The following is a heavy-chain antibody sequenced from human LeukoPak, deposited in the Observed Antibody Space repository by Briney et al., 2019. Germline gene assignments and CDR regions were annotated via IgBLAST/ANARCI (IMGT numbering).Heavy chain of an antibody. J-gene: IGHJ5*02. V-gene: IGHV1-18*01. D-gene: IGHD6-6*01. Sequence: ASVKVSCKASGYTFTSYGISWVRQAPGQGLEWMGWISAYNGNTNYAQKLQGRVAMTTDTSTSTAYMELRSLRSDDTAVYYCARVWQLVTENWFDPWGQGTLVTVSS. CDR3: ARVWQLVTENWFDP. CDR1: GYTFTSYG. CDR2: ISAYNGNT.